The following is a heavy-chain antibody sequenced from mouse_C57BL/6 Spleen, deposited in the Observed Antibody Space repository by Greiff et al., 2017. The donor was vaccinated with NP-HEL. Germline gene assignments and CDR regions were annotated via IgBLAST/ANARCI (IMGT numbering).Heavy chain of an antibody. CDR1: GFTFSDYY. CDR2: ISNGGGST. Sequence: DVMLVESGGGLVQPGGSLKLSCAASGFTFSDYYMYWVRQTPEKRLEWVAYISNGGGSTYYPDTVKGRFTISRDNAKNTLYLQMSRLKSEDTAMYYCARQGTYYSNYVWFAYWGQGTLVTVSA. J-gene: IGHJ3*01. CDR3: ARQGTYYSNYVWFAY. V-gene: IGHV5-12*01. D-gene: IGHD2-5*01.